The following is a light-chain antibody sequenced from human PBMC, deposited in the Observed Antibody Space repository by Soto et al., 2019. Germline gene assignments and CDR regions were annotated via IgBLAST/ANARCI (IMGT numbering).Light chain of an antibody. CDR1: QSVDSTF. Sequence: ELVLTQSPGSLSLSPGQRATLSCRASQSVDSTFFAWYQKKPGQAPRLLIYGASKRDTGVPDRFSGSGSGTDFTLTISRLEPEDLAVYYCQQYMSSVTFGQGTKVEI. CDR3: QQYMSSVT. CDR2: GAS. V-gene: IGKV3-20*01. J-gene: IGKJ1*01.